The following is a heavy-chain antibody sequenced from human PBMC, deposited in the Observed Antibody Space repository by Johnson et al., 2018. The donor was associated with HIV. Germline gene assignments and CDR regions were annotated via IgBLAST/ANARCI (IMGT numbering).Heavy chain of an antibody. CDR1: GFTFSSYA. Sequence: EVQLVESGGGLVQPGGSLRLSCAASGFTFSSYAMSWVHQAPGKGLEWVSVIYSGGSTYYADSVKGRFTISRDNSKNTLYLQMNSLRAEDTAVYYCAKAREYDSTGHDAFDIWGQGTMVTVSS. CDR2: IYSGGST. CDR3: AKAREYDSTGHDAFDI. D-gene: IGHD3-22*01. J-gene: IGHJ3*02. V-gene: IGHV3-66*01.